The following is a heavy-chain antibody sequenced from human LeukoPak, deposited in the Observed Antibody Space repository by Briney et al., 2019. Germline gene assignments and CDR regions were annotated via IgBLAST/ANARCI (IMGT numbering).Heavy chain of an antibody. J-gene: IGHJ4*02. CDR1: GGSIRSYY. CDR2: IYYRGST. CDR3: ARQGAGVPFDY. Sequence: KPSETLSLTCTVSGGSIRSYYWSWIRQPPGKGLEWIGYIYYRGSTNYNPSLKSRVTISVDTSKNQFSLKLSSVTAADTAVYYCARQGAGVPFDYWGRGTLVTVSS. D-gene: IGHD3-10*01. V-gene: IGHV4-59*08.